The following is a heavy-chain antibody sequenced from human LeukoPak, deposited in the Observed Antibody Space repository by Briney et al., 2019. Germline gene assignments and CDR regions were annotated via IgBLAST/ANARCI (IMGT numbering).Heavy chain of an antibody. Sequence: GGSLRLSCAASGFTFSSYSMNWVRQAPGKGLECVSYISSSSSTIYYADSVKGRFTISRDNSKNTLYLQMNSLRAEDTAVYYCAKSDILTRYPSYYFDYWGQGTLVTVSS. CDR3: AKSDILTRYPSYYFDY. J-gene: IGHJ4*02. CDR2: ISSSSSTI. V-gene: IGHV3-48*01. CDR1: GFTFSSYS. D-gene: IGHD3-9*01.